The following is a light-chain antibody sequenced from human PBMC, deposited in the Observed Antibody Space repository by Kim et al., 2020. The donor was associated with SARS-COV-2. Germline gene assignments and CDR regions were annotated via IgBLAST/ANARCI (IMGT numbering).Light chain of an antibody. CDR3: GSYAGYNTWV. V-gene: IGLV2-8*01. CDR1: SSDVGRYNY. CDR2: EVN. Sequence: QSALTQPPSASGSPGQSVTISCTGTSSDVGRYNYVSWYQQHPGKAPKVMINEVNKRPPGVPDRFSGSKSGNTASLTVSGLQAEDEADYYCGSYAGYNTWVFGGGTQLTVL. J-gene: IGLJ3*02.